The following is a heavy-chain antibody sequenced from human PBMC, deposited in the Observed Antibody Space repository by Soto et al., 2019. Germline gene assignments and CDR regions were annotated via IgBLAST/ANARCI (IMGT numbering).Heavy chain of an antibody. CDR2: IGGSGGRP. CDR3: ARLAESVADIFYEY. Sequence: PGGSLRLSCAASGFTFSNFAMSWVRQAPGKGLAWVSSIGGSGGRPDYGDSVQGRFTISRDNSRNTLYLQMNSLRAEDTAVYYCARLAESVADIFYEYWGRGALVTVSS. D-gene: IGHD6-19*01. V-gene: IGHV3-23*01. J-gene: IGHJ4*02. CDR1: GFTFSNFA.